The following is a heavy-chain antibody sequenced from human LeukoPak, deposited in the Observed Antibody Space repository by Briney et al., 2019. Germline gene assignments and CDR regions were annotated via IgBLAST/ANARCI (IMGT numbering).Heavy chain of an antibody. J-gene: IGHJ6*02. Sequence: ASVKVSCKASGGTFSSYAISWVRQAPGQGLEWMGGIIPIFGTANYAQKFQGRVTITADESTSTAYMELSSLRSEDTAVYYCARDLGYCSGGSCYPYGMDVWGQGTTVTVSS. CDR1: GGTFSSYA. CDR2: IIPIFGTA. V-gene: IGHV1-69*13. CDR3: ARDLGYCSGGSCYPYGMDV. D-gene: IGHD2-15*01.